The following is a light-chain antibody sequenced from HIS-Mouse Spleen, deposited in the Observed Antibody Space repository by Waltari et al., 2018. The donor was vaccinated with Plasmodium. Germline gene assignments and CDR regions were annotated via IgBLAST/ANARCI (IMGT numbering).Light chain of an antibody. CDR3: YSTDSSGNHRV. CDR1: ALPTKY. Sequence: SYELTQPPSVSVSPGQTARITCSGDALPTKYAYLYQQKSGQAPVLVISEDSKRPSGIPEGFSGSSSGTMSILTISGAQVEDEADDYCYSTDSSGNHRVFGGGTKLTVL. CDR2: EDS. J-gene: IGLJ3*02. V-gene: IGLV3-10*01.